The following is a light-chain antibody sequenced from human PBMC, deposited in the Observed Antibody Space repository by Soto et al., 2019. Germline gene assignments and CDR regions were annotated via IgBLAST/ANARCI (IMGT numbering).Light chain of an antibody. V-gene: IGKV3-20*01. CDR1: QSVSTSD. J-gene: IGKJ4*01. Sequence: EIVLTQSPGTLSLSPGERATLSCWASQSVSTSDFAWYQQKPGQAPRLLMYGASHRASGIPDRFSGSGSGTDFTLTISRLEPEDFAVYYCQQYDRSLTFGGGTKVDIK. CDR2: GAS. CDR3: QQYDRSLT.